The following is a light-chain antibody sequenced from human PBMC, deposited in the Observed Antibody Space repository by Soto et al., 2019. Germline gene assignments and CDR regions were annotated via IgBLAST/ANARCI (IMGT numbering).Light chain of an antibody. CDR2: DAS. CDR3: QTLPPLT. Sequence: DIQMTQSPSSLSASVGDRVTITCRASQSISNYLNWCQQKPGKAPNLLIYDASNLTTGVPSRFSGSSSATDFTVTISSLQPEDIATHKYQTLPPLTFGGGAKVEIE. J-gene: IGKJ4*01. V-gene: IGKV1-33*01. CDR1: QSISNY.